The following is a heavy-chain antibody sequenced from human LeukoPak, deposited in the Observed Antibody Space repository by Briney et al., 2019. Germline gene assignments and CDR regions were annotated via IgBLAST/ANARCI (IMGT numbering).Heavy chain of an antibody. CDR3: ARDGGRKDDN. J-gene: IGHJ4*02. D-gene: IGHD2-15*01. Sequence: GGSLRLSCTASGFTFTSYWMTWVREAPGKGLEWVANIKQDGSEKYYVDSVKGRFTISRDNAKNSLYLQMNSLRAEDTAVYYCARDGGRKDDNWGQGTLVTVSS. CDR2: IKQDGSEK. V-gene: IGHV3-7*01. CDR1: GFTFTSYW.